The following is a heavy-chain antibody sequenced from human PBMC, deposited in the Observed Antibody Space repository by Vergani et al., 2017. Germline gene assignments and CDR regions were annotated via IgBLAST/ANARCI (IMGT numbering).Heavy chain of an antibody. D-gene: IGHD6-13*01. CDR1: GGSISSYY. V-gene: IGHV4-4*07. J-gene: IGHJ6*02. Sequence: QVQLQESGPGLVKPSETLSLTCTVSGGSISSYYWSWIRQPAGKGLEWIGRIYTTGSTNSNHPLKSRVTMSVDTSKNQFSLKLSSVTAADTAVYDCARCPSYSSSWYGGVYSYYGIDVWGQGTTVTVSS. CDR2: IYTTGST. CDR3: ARCPSYSSSWYGGVYSYYGIDV.